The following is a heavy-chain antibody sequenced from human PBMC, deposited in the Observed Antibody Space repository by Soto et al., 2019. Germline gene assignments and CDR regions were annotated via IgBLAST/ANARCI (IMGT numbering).Heavy chain of an antibody. CDR1: GFTFSTYT. V-gene: IGHV3-23*01. Sequence: VQLLESGGGLVQPGGSLRLSCAASGFTFSTYTMSWVRQAPGKGMECVSAISGTGGSSSYTDSVKGRFTISRDNSKNTLSLQMDSLRAEDTASYYCAKRTVAGRNWYFDLWGRGTLVTVSS. CDR3: AKRTVAGRNWYFDL. CDR2: ISGTGGSS. J-gene: IGHJ2*01. D-gene: IGHD6-19*01.